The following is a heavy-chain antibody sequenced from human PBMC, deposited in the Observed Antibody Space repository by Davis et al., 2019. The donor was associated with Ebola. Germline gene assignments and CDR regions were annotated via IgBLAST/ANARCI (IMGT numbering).Heavy chain of an antibody. CDR2: ISGNSGYT. D-gene: IGHD1-26*01. J-gene: IGHJ4*02. Sequence: ASVKVSCKTSGFAFTRYGISWVRQAPGQGLEWMGWISGNSGYTDYSEDFQDRVTMTTDTSTTTVYLEVRNLRSDDTALYYCARDSGDAGLDWGQGTLVTVSS. CDR3: ARDSGDAGLD. V-gene: IGHV1-18*01. CDR1: GFAFTRYG.